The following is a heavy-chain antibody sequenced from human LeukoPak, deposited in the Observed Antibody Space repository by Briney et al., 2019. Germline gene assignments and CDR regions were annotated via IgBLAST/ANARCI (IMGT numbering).Heavy chain of an antibody. V-gene: IGHV1-2*02. D-gene: IGHD1/OR15-1a*01. CDR1: GYTFIGYY. J-gene: IGHJ6*02. CDR2: INPNSGGT. CDR3: ARGGITGTVTTSVPGGIDV. Sequence: GASVKVSCQACGYTFIGYYMHWVRQAPGQGLEWMGWINPNSGGTNYAQKFQGRVTMTRDTSISTAYMELSRLRSDDTAVYYCARGGITGTVTTSVPGGIDVWGQGTTVTVSS.